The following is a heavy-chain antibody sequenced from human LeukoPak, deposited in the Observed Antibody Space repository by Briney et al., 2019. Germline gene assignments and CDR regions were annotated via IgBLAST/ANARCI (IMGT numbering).Heavy chain of an antibody. CDR1: GFIFNNYV. CDR2: ISGSGVHT. Sequence: PGGSLRLSCAASGFIFNNYVMNWVRQAPGKGLEWVSSISGSGVHTYYADSVKGRFTISRDNSKNTLYLQMNSLRAEDTAVYYCARGVAAAGSLGYWGQGTLVTVSS. V-gene: IGHV3-23*01. J-gene: IGHJ4*02. CDR3: ARGVAAAGSLGY. D-gene: IGHD6-13*01.